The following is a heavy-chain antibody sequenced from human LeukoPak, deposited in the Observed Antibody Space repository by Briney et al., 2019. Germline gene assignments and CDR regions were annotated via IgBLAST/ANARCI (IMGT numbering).Heavy chain of an antibody. CDR2: IYYSGRT. CDR1: GGSISSSTDY. Sequence: SETLSLTCTVSGGSISSSTDYWGWIRQPPGKGLEWTGSIYYSGRTYYNPSLKSRLSISVDTSKNQFSLKLSSVTAADTAVYYCARHPGITAAGTGFDIWGQGTMVTVSS. D-gene: IGHD6-13*01. CDR3: ARHPGITAAGTGFDI. J-gene: IGHJ3*02. V-gene: IGHV4-39*01.